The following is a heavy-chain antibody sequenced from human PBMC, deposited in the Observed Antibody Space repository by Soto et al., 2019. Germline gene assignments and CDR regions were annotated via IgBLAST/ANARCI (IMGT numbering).Heavy chain of an antibody. Sequence: GGSLRLSCAASGFTFSSYAMSWVRQAPGKGLEWVSAISGSGGSTYYADSVKGRFTISRDNSKNTLYLRMNSLRAEDTAVYYCAKAPREQQLAPRFDPWGQGTLVTVSS. V-gene: IGHV3-23*01. CDR2: ISGSGGST. J-gene: IGHJ5*02. D-gene: IGHD6-13*01. CDR3: AKAPREQQLAPRFDP. CDR1: GFTFSSYA.